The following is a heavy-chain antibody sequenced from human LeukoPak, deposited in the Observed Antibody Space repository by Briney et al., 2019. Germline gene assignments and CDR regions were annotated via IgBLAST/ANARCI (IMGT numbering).Heavy chain of an antibody. CDR3: TGGELYYFDY. V-gene: IGHV4-39*07. D-gene: IGHD3-10*01. CDR2: IYYSGST. Sequence: SETLSLTCTVSGGSISSSSYYWGWIRQPPGKGLEWIGSIYYSGSTYYNPSLKSRVTMSVDTSKNQFSLKLSSVTAADTAVYYCTGGELYYFDYWGQGTLVTVSS. CDR1: GGSISSSSYY. J-gene: IGHJ4*02.